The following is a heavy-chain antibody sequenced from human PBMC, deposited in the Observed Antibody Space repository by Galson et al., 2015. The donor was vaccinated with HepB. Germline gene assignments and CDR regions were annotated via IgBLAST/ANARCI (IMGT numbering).Heavy chain of an antibody. V-gene: IGHV3-7*03. D-gene: IGHD1-26*01. CDR1: GFTFSNYW. CDR2: IKQDGSEK. Sequence: SLRLSCAASGFTFSNYWMSWVRQAPGKGLEWVANIKQDGSEKFYVDSVKGRFTISRDNAENSLFLQMNSLRAEDTAVYYCAREWSNSGTERFGYWGQGILVTVSS. J-gene: IGHJ4*02. CDR3: AREWSNSGTERFGY.